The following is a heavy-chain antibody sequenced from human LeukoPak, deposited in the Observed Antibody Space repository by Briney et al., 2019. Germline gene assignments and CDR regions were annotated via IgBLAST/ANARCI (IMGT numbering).Heavy chain of an antibody. V-gene: IGHV3-30*04. D-gene: IGHD5-12*01. J-gene: IGHJ4*02. CDR1: GFTFSSYS. CDR2: ISYDGKKT. Sequence: PGGSLRLSCTASGFTFSSYSLNWVRQAPGKGLEWVALISYDGKKTDYADSVKGRFTISRDNAKNSLYLQMNSLRAEDTAVYYCARESYGGYDYWGQGTLVTVSS. CDR3: ARESYGGYDY.